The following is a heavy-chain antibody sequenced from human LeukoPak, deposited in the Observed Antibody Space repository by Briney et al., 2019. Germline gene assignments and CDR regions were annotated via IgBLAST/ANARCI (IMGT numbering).Heavy chain of an antibody. Sequence: SYDGSNKYYADSVKGRFTISRDNSKNTLYLQMNSLRAEDTAVYYCARGPDIVVVPAATFDYWGQGTLXTVSS. J-gene: IGHJ4*02. D-gene: IGHD2-2*01. V-gene: IGHV3-30*01. CDR3: ARGPDIVVVPAATFDY. CDR2: SYDGSNK.